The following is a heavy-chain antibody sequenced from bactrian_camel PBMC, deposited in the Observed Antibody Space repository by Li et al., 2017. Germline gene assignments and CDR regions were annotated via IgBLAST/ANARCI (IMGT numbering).Heavy chain of an antibody. CDR3: AKAFATTGYYNEYEIGS. CDR2: IDTADGST. D-gene: IGHD4*01. V-gene: IGHV3S1*01. J-gene: IGHJ4*01. CDR1: GDTYSDYC. Sequence: VQLVESGGALVQAGGSLRLSCVLSGDTYSDYCMGWFRQVTENEREGVATIDTADGSTSSANSVKGRFTLSQDNAKNTVYLVMNSLKTEDTAMYYCAKAFATTGYYNEYEIGSWGQGTQVTVS.